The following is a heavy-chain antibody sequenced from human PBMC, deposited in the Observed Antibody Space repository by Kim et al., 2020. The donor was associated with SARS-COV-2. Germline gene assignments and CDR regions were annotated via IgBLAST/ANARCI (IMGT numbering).Heavy chain of an antibody. J-gene: IGHJ4*02. CDR1: GYTFTHYW. D-gene: IGHD3-10*01. Sequence: GESLQISCTASGYTFTHYWIAWVRQMPGKGLERMGIIYPDDSDTKYSPSFQGQVTISVDKSIATTYLQWSSLKASDTAIYYCARRIGNSGSFRFDYWGQGTPVTVSS. CDR3: ARRIGNSGSFRFDY. V-gene: IGHV5-51*01. CDR2: IYPDDSDT.